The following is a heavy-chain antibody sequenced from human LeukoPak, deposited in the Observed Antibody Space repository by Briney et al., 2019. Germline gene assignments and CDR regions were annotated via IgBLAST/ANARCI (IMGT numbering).Heavy chain of an antibody. J-gene: IGHJ6*04. CDR1: GGSISRYY. Sequence: SETLSLTCTVSGGSISRYYWSWIRQPPGKGLEWIGYIYYSGSTNYNPSLKSRVTISVDTSKNQFSLKLSSVTAADTAVYYCARVPLGYCSSTSCPYYYYYGMDVWGKGTTVTVSS. V-gene: IGHV4-59*01. CDR3: ARVPLGYCSSTSCPYYYYYGMDV. D-gene: IGHD2-2*01. CDR2: IYYSGST.